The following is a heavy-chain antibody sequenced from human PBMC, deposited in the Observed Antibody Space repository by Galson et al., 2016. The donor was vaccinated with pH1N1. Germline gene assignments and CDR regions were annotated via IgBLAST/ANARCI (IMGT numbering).Heavy chain of an antibody. CDR1: GFTFSDYY. V-gene: IGHV4-59*10. J-gene: IGHJ4*02. CDR3: AREADSSDSTGYYYKTFDY. CDR2: FHTSGST. Sequence: LRLSCAASGFTFSDYYMSWIRQPAGKGLEWIGRFHTSGSTNYKPSLNSRVTISLDASNNQFSLKLTSVTAADTAVYYCAREADSSDSTGYYYKTFDYWGQGILVTVSS. D-gene: IGHD3-22*01.